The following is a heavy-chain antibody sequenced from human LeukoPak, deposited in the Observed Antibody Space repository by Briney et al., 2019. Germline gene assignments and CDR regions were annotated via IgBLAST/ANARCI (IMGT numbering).Heavy chain of an antibody. CDR3: VRQGGNYYSEIDY. V-gene: IGHV5-51*01. Sequence: GESLKISCKGSGYSFSSYWIAWVRQMPGKGLEWMGIIYPGDSDMRYSPSFEGQVTISADKSISTAYLQWSSLKASDTAMYYCVRQGGNYYSEIDYWGQGTLVTVSS. J-gene: IGHJ4*02. CDR1: GYSFSSYW. D-gene: IGHD1-26*01. CDR2: IYPGDSDM.